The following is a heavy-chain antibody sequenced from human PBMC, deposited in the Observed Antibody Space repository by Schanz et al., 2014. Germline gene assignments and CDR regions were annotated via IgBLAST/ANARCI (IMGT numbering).Heavy chain of an antibody. Sequence: EVQLVESGGWLVQPGGSLRLSCAASGFTVSSNYMSWVRQAPGKGLEWVSVIYSGGSTYYADSVKGRFTISRDNSKNTLYLQMNSLRAEDTAVYFCARDGGRDGYNLAFDVWGQGTLVTVSS. D-gene: IGHD5-12*01. CDR3: ARDGGRDGYNLAFDV. CDR2: IYSGGST. V-gene: IGHV3-66*01. CDR1: GFTVSSNY. J-gene: IGHJ3*01.